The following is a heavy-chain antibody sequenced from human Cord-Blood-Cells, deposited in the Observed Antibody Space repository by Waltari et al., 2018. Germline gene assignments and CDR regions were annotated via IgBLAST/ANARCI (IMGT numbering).Heavy chain of an antibody. CDR2: INHSGST. V-gene: IGHV4-34*01. CDR1: GGSFRGYY. Sequence: QVQLQQWGAGLLKPSETLSLTCAVYGGSFRGYYWSWIRQPPGKGLEWIGEINHSGSTNFNPSLTSRVTISVDTSKNQFSLRLSSVTAADTAVYYCARGWVGHWYFDLWGRGTLVTVSS. D-gene: IGHD7-27*01. J-gene: IGHJ2*01. CDR3: ARGWVGHWYFDL.